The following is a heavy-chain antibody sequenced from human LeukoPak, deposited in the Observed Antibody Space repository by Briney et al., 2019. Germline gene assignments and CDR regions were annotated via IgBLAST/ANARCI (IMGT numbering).Heavy chain of an antibody. D-gene: IGHD5-18*01. V-gene: IGHV4-59*08. CDR2: IYYSGST. J-gene: IGHJ6*02. CDR3: ARHKQRGYSYGYNYGMDV. CDR1: GGSISSYY. Sequence: PSETLSLTCTVSGGSISSYYWSWIRQPPGKGLEWIGYIYYSGSTNYNPSLKSRVTISVDTSKKQFSLKLSSVTAADTAVYYCARHKQRGYSYGYNYGMDVWGQGTTVTVSS.